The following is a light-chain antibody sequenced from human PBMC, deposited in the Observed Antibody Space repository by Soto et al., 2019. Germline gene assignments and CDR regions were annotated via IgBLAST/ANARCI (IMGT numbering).Light chain of an antibody. CDR3: QAWDSSTHYV. Sequence: YELTQPPSVSVSPGQTASIPCSGDKLGDKYASWYQQRPGQSPVVVIYEDNKRPSGIPERFSGSNSGNTATLTISGTQATDEADYYCQAWDSSTHYVFGTGTKVTV. J-gene: IGLJ1*01. CDR2: EDN. CDR1: KLGDKY. V-gene: IGLV3-1*01.